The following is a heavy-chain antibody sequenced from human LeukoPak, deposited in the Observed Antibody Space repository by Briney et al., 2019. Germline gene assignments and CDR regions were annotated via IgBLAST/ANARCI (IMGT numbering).Heavy chain of an antibody. CDR1: GGSISSNY. Sequence: SETLSLTCTVSGGSISSNYWSWIRQPAGKGLEWIVRIYASGSTNYNPSLKSRVTMSVDTSKNQFSLKLSSVTAADTAVYYCARALVPAAMPETWFDPWGQGTLVTVSS. CDR2: IYASGST. D-gene: IGHD2-2*01. CDR3: ARALVPAAMPETWFDP. J-gene: IGHJ5*02. V-gene: IGHV4-4*07.